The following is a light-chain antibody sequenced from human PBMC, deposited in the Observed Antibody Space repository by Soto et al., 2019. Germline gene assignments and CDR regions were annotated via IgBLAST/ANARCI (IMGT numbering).Light chain of an antibody. Sequence: EIVLTQSPGTLSLSPGERATLSCLASQSVSSSYLAWYQQKPGQAPRLLIYGASSRATGIPDRGSGRGAGTDFTLTISSLEPEDFAVYDCQQYGSSPVTFGQGTKVEIK. J-gene: IGKJ1*01. CDR1: QSVSSSY. CDR2: GAS. CDR3: QQYGSSPVT. V-gene: IGKV3-20*01.